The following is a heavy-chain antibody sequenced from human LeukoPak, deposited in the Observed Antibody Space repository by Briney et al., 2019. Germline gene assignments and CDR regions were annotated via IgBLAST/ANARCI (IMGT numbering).Heavy chain of an antibody. D-gene: IGHD3-10*01. CDR1: GFTFSGYA. CDR3: AKDKSVSADYYFDY. J-gene: IGHJ4*02. Sequence: PGGSLRLSCAASGFTFSGYAMHWVRQAPGKGLEWLTVISTDGNDKHYADYVKGRFTVARDNSKNTLLLQMNNVRTEDTAVYYCAKDKSVSADYYFDYWGQGTLVTVSS. V-gene: IGHV3-30*04. CDR2: ISTDGNDK.